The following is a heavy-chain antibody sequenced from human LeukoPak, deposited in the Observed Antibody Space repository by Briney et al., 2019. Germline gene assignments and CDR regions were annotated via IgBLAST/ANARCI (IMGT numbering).Heavy chain of an antibody. CDR3: VKDSSTTSWYFAFDV. CDR1: RLIFSSYA. V-gene: IGHV3-23*01. D-gene: IGHD2-2*01. J-gene: IGHJ3*01. CDR2: YGLYGGTT. Sequence: GRCLRLSCAASRLIFSSYAMTWVSQAPGKGLEWVSSYGLYGGTTHYADSVKGRFTISRDNSKNTLYLQMTSLRADDTAVYYCVKDSSTTSWYFAFDVWGQGTMVAVSS.